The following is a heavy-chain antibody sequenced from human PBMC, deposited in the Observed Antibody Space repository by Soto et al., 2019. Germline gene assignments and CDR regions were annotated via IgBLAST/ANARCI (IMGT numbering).Heavy chain of an antibody. V-gene: IGHV1-3*01. CDR1: GYTFTSYA. CDR2: INAGNGNT. Sequence: ASVKVSCKASGYTFTSYAMHWVRQAPGQRLEWMGWINAGNGNTKYSQKFQGRVTITRDTSASTAYMELSSLRSEDTAVYYCAIDGSYYDSSGYYAFDIWGQGTMVTVSS. D-gene: IGHD3-22*01. J-gene: IGHJ3*02. CDR3: AIDGSYYDSSGYYAFDI.